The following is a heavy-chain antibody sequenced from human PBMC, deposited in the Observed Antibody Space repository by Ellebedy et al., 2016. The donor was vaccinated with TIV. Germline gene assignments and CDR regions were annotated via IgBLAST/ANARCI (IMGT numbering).Heavy chain of an antibody. CDR3: ARWGKNTVTYHDAFDI. V-gene: IGHV4-34*12. CDR2: IVHSGST. CDR1: GGSFNNYC. J-gene: IGHJ3*02. D-gene: IGHD4-17*01. Sequence: MPSETLSLTCAVYGGSFNNYCWSWIRQPPGKGLEWIGEIVHSGSTNYNPSLKSRVTIAVDTSKKQFYLKLRSATAADTAVYYCARWGKNTVTYHDAFDIWGQGTMLTVSS.